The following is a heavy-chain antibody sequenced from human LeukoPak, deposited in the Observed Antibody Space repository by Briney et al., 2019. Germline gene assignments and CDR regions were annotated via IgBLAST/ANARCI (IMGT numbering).Heavy chain of an antibody. Sequence: PGRSLRLSCAASGFTFDDYAMHWVRQAPGKGLEWVSGISWNSGSIGYADSVKGRFTISRDNAKNSLYLQMNSLRAEDTALYYCAKDNYDILTGYYYYWGQGTLVTVSS. CDR1: GFTFDDYA. J-gene: IGHJ4*02. D-gene: IGHD3-9*01. CDR3: AKDNYDILTGYYYY. V-gene: IGHV3-9*01. CDR2: ISWNSGSI.